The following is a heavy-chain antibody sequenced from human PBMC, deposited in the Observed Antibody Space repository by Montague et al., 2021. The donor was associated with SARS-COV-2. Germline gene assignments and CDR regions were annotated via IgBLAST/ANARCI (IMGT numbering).Heavy chain of an antibody. CDR2: IYYTGNT. CDR1: DGSISSPNW. D-gene: IGHD3-16*01. J-gene: IGHJ6*02. V-gene: IGHV4-4*02. Sequence: SETLSLTCAVSDGSISSPNWWNWVRQPPGKGLEWIGEIYYTGNTTYNPSLKSRVTIFIDKSKNHFSLQLRSVTAADTAVYYCARGGTYHYGMDVWGQGTTVAVSS. CDR3: ARGGTYHYGMDV.